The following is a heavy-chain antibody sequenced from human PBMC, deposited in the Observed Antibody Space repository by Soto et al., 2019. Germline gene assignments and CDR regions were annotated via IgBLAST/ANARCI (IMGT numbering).Heavy chain of an antibody. J-gene: IGHJ4*02. V-gene: IGHV4-39*01. CDR1: GYSISTNNYF. Sequence: QLQLQESGPGLVKPSETLSLTCTVSGYSISTNNYFWAWIRQPPGKGLEWIGRISYIGYTYYNPSLRGRVTISVDPSKSQFSRRLSSVTAADTAVYYFATVGGSYLAIPSGYWGQGPLVTVSS. CDR3: ATVGGSYLAIPSGY. CDR2: ISYIGYT. D-gene: IGHD1-26*01.